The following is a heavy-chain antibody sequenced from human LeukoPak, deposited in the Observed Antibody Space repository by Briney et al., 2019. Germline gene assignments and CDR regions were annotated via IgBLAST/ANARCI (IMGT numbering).Heavy chain of an antibody. CDR1: GFTFSDYY. Sequence: GGSLRLACAASGFTFSDYYMSWIRQAPGKGLEWVSYISTGGNYIKDADSVKGRFTISRDNAKNSLYLQMNSLRAEDTAVYYCARRTTGDDYWGQGTLVTVSS. CDR3: ARRTTGDDY. D-gene: IGHD4-17*01. J-gene: IGHJ4*02. CDR2: ISTGGNYI. V-gene: IGHV3-11*06.